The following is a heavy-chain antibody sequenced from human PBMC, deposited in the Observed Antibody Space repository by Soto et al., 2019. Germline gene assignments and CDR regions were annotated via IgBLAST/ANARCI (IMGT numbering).Heavy chain of an antibody. V-gene: IGHV3-23*01. CDR3: AKDRSPEATTWNVY. CDR2: ISGSGVSK. J-gene: IGHJ4*02. D-gene: IGHD2-2*01. CDR1: GFIFSSSA. Sequence: GGSLRLSCVVSGFIFSSSAMNWVRQAPGKGLEWVSTISGSGVSKYYADSVKGRFTISRDNSNNTVSLQMNSLRAEDAAVYYCAKDRSPEATTWNVYWGQGTLVT.